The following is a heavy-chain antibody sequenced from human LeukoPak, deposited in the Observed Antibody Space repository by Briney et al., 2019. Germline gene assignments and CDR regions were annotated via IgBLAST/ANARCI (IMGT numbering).Heavy chain of an antibody. D-gene: IGHD3-10*01. CDR1: GFTVSSNY. CDR3: ARLMLWSGSYPHAVDY. Sequence: GGSLRLSCAASGFTVSSNYMSWVRQAPGKGLECVSVIYSGGSTYYADSVKGRFTISRDNSKNTLYLQMNSLRAEDTAVYYCARLMLWSGSYPHAVDYWGQGTLVTVSS. V-gene: IGHV3-66*02. J-gene: IGHJ4*02. CDR2: IYSGGST.